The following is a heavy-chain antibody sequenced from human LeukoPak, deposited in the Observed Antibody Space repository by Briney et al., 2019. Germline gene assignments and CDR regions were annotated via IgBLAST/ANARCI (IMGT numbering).Heavy chain of an antibody. CDR3: ARVEWELPFDY. J-gene: IGHJ4*02. V-gene: IGHV1-2*02. CDR1: GYTFTSYD. CDR2: INPNSGGT. D-gene: IGHD1-26*01. Sequence: ASVKVSCKASGYTFTSYDINWVRQATGQGLEWMGWINPNSGGTNYAQKFRGRVTMTRDTSISTAYMELSRLRSDDTAVYYCARVEWELPFDYWGQGTLVTVSS.